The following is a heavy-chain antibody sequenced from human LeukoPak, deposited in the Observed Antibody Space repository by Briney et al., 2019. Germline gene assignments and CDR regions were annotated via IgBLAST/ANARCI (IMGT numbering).Heavy chain of an antibody. CDR3: ARALGYSGYDYYYYYYMDV. V-gene: IGHV4-59*01. J-gene: IGHJ6*03. D-gene: IGHD5-12*01. CDR1: GGSISSYY. CDR2: IYYSGST. Sequence: KPSETLSLTCTVSGGSISSYYWSWIRQPPGKGLEWIGYIYYSGSTNYNPSLKSRVTISVDTSKNQFSLKLSSVTAADTAVYYCARALGYSGYDYYYYYYMDVWGKGTTVTISS.